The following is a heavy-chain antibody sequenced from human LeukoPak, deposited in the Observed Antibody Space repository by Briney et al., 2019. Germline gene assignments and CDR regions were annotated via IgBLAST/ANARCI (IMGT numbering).Heavy chain of an antibody. CDR2: ILNDGSQE. Sequence: GGSLRLSCAASGFTFSSYGMHWVRQAPGKGLEWVAVILNDGSQEKYADSVKGRFTISRDNSKNALFLQMNSLRAEDTAVYYCARDDALGDNALDIWGQGTMVTVSS. J-gene: IGHJ3*02. V-gene: IGHV3-33*01. CDR3: ARDDALGDNALDI. CDR1: GFTFSSYG. D-gene: IGHD3-16*01.